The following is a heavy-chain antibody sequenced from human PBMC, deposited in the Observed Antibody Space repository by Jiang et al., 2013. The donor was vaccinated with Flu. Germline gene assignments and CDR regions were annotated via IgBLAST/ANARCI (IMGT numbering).Heavy chain of an antibody. J-gene: IGHJ4*02. V-gene: IGHV4-39*01. CDR1: GGSISSSSYY. D-gene: IGHD6-19*01. CDR2: IYYSGST. Sequence: LLKPSETLSLTCTVSGGSISSSSYYWGWIRQPPGKGLEWIGSIYYSGSTYYNPSLKSRVTISVDTSKNQFSLKLSSVTAADTAVYYCARLGVQAVGNFDYWGQGTLVTVSS. CDR3: ARLGVQAVGNFDY.